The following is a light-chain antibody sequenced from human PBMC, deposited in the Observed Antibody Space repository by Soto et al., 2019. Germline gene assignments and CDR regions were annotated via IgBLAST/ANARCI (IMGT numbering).Light chain of an antibody. CDR1: QSVSSSY. V-gene: IGKV3-20*01. CDR3: QQYGSSPVT. Sequence: EIVLTQSPGTLSLSPGERATLSCRASQSVSSSYLAWYQQRPGQAPSLLIYGASSRATGIPDRFSGSGSGTDFTLTISRLEPEAFAVYYCQQYGSSPVTFGGGTKVEIK. J-gene: IGKJ4*01. CDR2: GAS.